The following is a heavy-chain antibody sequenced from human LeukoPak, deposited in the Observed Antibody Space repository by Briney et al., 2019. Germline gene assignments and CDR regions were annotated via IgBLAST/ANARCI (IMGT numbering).Heavy chain of an antibody. CDR1: GGSISSSSYY. V-gene: IGHV4-39*07. J-gene: IGHJ3*02. Sequence: SETLSLTCTVSGGSISSSSYYWGWIRQPPGKGLEWIGSMYYSGSTYYNPSLKSRVTISVDTSKNQFSLKLSSVTAADTAVYYCARDPSPRSSSWYDAFDIWGQGTMVTVSS. D-gene: IGHD6-13*01. CDR3: ARDPSPRSSSWYDAFDI. CDR2: MYYSGST.